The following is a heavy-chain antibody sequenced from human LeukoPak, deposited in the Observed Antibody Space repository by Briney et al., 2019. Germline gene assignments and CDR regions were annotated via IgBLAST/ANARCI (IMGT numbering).Heavy chain of an antibody. J-gene: IGHJ5*02. V-gene: IGHV4-59*08. D-gene: IGHD4/OR15-4a*01. CDR1: GGSISSYY. CDR3: ARQPPGYYGAP. CDR2: IYYSGST. Sequence: PSETLSLTCTVSGGSISSYYWSWIRQPPGKGLEWIGYIYYSGSTNYNPSLKSRVTISVDTSKNQFSLKLSSVTAADTAVYYCARQPPGYYGAPWGQGTLVAVSS.